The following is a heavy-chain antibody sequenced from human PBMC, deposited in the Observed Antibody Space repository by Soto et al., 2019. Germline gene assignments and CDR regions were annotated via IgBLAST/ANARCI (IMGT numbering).Heavy chain of an antibody. D-gene: IGHD6-19*01. V-gene: IGHV5-51*01. Sequence: GESLKISCKGSGYSFTSYWIGWVRQMPGKGLEWVGIIYPGDSDTRYSPSFQGQVTISADKSISTAYLQWSSLKASDTAMYYCARQGYSSGRYPTGYYYYGMDVWGQGTTVTVSS. CDR3: ARQGYSSGRYPTGYYYYGMDV. CDR2: IYPGDSDT. J-gene: IGHJ6*02. CDR1: GYSFTSYW.